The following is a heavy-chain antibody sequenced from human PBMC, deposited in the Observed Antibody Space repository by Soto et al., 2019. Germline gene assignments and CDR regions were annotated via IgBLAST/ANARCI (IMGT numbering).Heavy chain of an antibody. V-gene: IGHV4-31*03. D-gene: IGHD3-3*01. CDR1: GGSISSGGYY. Sequence: SETLFLTCTVSGGSISSGGYYWSWIRQHPGKGLEWIGYIYYSGSTYYNPSLKSRVTISVDTSKNQFSLKLSSVTAADTAVYYCARGLTDFDLAYWGQGTLVTVSS. CDR3: ARGLTDFDLAY. CDR2: IYYSGST. J-gene: IGHJ4*02.